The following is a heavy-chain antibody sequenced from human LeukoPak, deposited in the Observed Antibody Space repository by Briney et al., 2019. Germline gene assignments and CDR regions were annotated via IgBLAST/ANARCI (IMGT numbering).Heavy chain of an antibody. D-gene: IGHD3-9*01. J-gene: IGHJ3*02. CDR3: AKGDYDIRDAFDI. CDR2: ISGSGGST. Sequence: GGSLRLSCAASGFTFSSYAMTWVRQAPGKGLEWVSAISGSGGSTYYADSVKGRFTISRDNSKNTLFLQMNSLRAEDTAVYYCAKGDYDIRDAFDIWGQGTMVTVSS. CDR1: GFTFSSYA. V-gene: IGHV3-23*01.